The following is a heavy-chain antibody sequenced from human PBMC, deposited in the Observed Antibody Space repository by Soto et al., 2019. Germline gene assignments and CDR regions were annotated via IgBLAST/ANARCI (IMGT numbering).Heavy chain of an antibody. Sequence: SETLSFTCTVSGGSISSEYYHWTWIHQAPGKGLEWIGYIHYSGSVHYNPSLQSRVTISVDTSKNQFSLKLSSVTAADTAVYYCARVGYSSGWKLDYWGQGTLVTVSS. CDR1: GGSISSEYYH. CDR3: ARVGYSSGWKLDY. CDR2: IHYSGSV. D-gene: IGHD6-19*01. V-gene: IGHV4-30-4*01. J-gene: IGHJ4*02.